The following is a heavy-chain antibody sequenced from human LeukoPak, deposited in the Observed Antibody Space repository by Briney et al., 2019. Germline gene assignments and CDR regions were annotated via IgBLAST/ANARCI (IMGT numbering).Heavy chain of an antibody. Sequence: PGGSLRLSCAASGVTVSGSYMSWVRQAPGKGLEWVSVIYTSGDTYCADSVKGRFTISTDSSKNTLYLQMNTLRTEDTAVYYCVRVRYSGSWFPVPNFDCWGQGTLVTVSS. D-gene: IGHD1-26*01. CDR3: VRVRYSGSWFPVPNFDC. J-gene: IGHJ4*02. CDR2: IYTSGDT. V-gene: IGHV3-66*01. CDR1: GVTVSGSY.